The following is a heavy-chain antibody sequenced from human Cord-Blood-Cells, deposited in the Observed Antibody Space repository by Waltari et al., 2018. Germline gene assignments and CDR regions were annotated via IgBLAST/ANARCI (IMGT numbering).Heavy chain of an antibody. CDR3: AHSRYSISWYYYDY. D-gene: IGHD6-13*01. J-gene: IGHJ4*02. Sequence: QITLKESGPTLVTPTQTLTLTCTFSGFSLRPRGVGVGWIRQAPGKAREWLALIYWDDDKRYSPSLKGRLTITKDTAKNHVVLTMTNMDPVDTATYYCAHSRYSISWYYYDYWGQGTLLTVSS. CDR2: IYWDDDK. CDR1: GFSLRPRGVG. V-gene: IGHV2-5*02.